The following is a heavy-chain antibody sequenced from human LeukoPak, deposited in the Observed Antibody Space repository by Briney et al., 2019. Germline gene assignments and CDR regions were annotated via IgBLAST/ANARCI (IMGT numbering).Heavy chain of an antibody. D-gene: IGHD6-13*01. J-gene: IGHJ3*02. CDR3: ARDHRWSAFDI. CDR2: ISSSSSYI. Sequence: GGSLRLFCAASGFTFSSYSMNWVRQAPGKGLEWVSSISSSSSYIYYADSVKGRFTISRDNAKNSLYLQMNSLRAEDTAVYYCARDHRWSAFDIWGQGTMVTVSS. CDR1: GFTFSSYS. V-gene: IGHV3-21*01.